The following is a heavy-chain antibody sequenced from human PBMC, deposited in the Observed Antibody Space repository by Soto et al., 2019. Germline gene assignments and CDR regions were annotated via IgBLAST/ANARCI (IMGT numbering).Heavy chain of an antibody. D-gene: IGHD5-18*01. CDR1: GGSISSGAYS. CDR3: ARAFTAMGIFDY. J-gene: IGHJ4*02. V-gene: IGHV4-30-2*01. CDR2: LYHGGAT. Sequence: SETLSLTCAVSGGSISSGAYSWSWIRQPPGKGLEWIGYLYHGGATYSNPSLKNRVTISGDWSKIQFYLKLNSVTAADTAVYYCARAFTAMGIFDYWGQGILVTVSS.